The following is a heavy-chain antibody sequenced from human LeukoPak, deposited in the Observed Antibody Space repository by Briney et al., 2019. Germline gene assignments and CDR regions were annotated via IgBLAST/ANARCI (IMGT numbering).Heavy chain of an antibody. D-gene: IGHD2-15*01. CDR3: ARGRLSRYGMDV. J-gene: IGHJ6*04. Sequence: SEALSLTCAVYGGSFSGYYWSWIRQPPGKGLEWIGEINHSGSTNYNPSLKSRVTISVDTSKNQFSLELSSVTAADTAVYYCARGRLSRYGMDVWGKGTTVTVSS. CDR2: INHSGST. CDR1: GGSFSGYY. V-gene: IGHV4-34*01.